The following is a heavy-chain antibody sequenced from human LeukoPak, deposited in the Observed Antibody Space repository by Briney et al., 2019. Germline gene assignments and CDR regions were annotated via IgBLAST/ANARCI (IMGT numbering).Heavy chain of an antibody. CDR3: ARGVTGIAVAGNPNYYYYGMDV. D-gene: IGHD6-19*01. Sequence: SETLSLTCAVYGGSFSGYYWSWIRQPPGKGLEWIGEINHSGSTNYNPSLKSRVTISVDTSKNQFYLKLSSVTAADTAVYYCARGVTGIAVAGNPNYYYYGMDVWGQGTTVTVSS. J-gene: IGHJ6*02. V-gene: IGHV4-34*01. CDR2: INHSGST. CDR1: GGSFSGYY.